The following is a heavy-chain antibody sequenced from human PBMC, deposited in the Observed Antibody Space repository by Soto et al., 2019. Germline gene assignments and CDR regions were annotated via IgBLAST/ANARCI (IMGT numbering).Heavy chain of an antibody. CDR1: GFTFSSYA. V-gene: IGHV3-30-3*01. CDR2: ISYDGSNK. J-gene: IGHJ4*02. Sequence: QVQLVESGGGVVQPGRSLRLSCAASGFTFSSYAMHWVRQAPGKGLEWVAVISYDGSNKYYADSVKGRFTISRDNSKNTLYLQMNSLRAEDTAMYYCARDGGSGDGYNDGYWGQGTLVTVSS. D-gene: IGHD3-16*01. CDR3: ARDGGSGDGYNDGY.